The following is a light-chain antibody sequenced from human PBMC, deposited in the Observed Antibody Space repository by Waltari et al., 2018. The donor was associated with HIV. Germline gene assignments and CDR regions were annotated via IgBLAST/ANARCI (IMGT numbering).Light chain of an antibody. CDR1: SSTLGNNP. CDR2: DNN. J-gene: IGLJ2*01. V-gene: IGLV1-51*01. Sequence: QSVLTQPPAVSAAPSQMLTISCSGHSSTLGNNPVSWYQQLPRTAPKLLIYDNNKRPSGIPDRFSGSKSGTSATLGITGLQTADEADYYCGTWDSSLSVVVFGGGTKLTVL. CDR3: GTWDSSLSVVV.